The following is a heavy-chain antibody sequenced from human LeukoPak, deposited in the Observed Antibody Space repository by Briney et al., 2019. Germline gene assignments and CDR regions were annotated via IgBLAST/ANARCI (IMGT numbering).Heavy chain of an antibody. D-gene: IGHD2-2*01. CDR3: AKEGPAAMYYFDN. CDR2: TSYDGSNK. J-gene: IGHJ4*02. Sequence: GGPLRLSCTASGFTFSIYSMHWVRQAPDKGLEWVAVTSYDGSNKYYADSVKGRFTISRDNSKNTLYLQMNSLRAEDTAVYYCAKEGPAAMYYFDNWGQGTLVTVSS. CDR1: GFTFSIYS. V-gene: IGHV3-30*04.